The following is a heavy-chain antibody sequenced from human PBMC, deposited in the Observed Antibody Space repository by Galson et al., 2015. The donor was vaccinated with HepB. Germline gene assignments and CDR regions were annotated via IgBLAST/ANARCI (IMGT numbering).Heavy chain of an antibody. CDR1: GFNFSDYY. Sequence: SLRLSCAASGFNFSDYYMSWIRQAPGKGLEWVSYIRSSSSTIYYADSVKGRFTISRDNAKNSLYLQMNSLRAEDTAVYYCVLAAQGRYYYYGMDVWGQGTTVTVSS. V-gene: IGHV3-11*04. CDR2: IRSSSSTI. CDR3: VLAAQGRYYYYGMDV. D-gene: IGHD2-15*01. J-gene: IGHJ6*02.